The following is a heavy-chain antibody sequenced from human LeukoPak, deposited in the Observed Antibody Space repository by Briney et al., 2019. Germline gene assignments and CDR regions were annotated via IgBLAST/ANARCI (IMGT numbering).Heavy chain of an antibody. CDR3: ARSGGAQLWSGMDV. CDR2: IYYSGST. D-gene: IGHD5-18*01. J-gene: IGHJ6*04. CDR1: GFTFSDYY. V-gene: IGHV4-59*01. Sequence: GSLRLSCAASGFTFSDYYMSWIRQPPGKGLEWIGYIYYSGSTNYNPSLKSRVTISVDTSKNQFSLKLSSVTAADTAVYYCARSGGAQLWSGMDVWGKGTTVTVSS.